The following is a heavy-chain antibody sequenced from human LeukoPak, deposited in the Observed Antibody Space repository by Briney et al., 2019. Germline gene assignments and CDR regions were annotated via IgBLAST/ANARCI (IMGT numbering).Heavy chain of an antibody. CDR3: ARGESFAFDV. CDR1: GFIFSSYD. J-gene: IGHJ3*01. V-gene: IGHV3-23*01. Sequence: PGGSLRLSCVGSGFIFSSYDMGWVRQAPGKGLEWVSSISRAGDITYYEDSVKGRFTISRDNSSNTMYLQMNSLRAEDTAVYYCARGESFAFDVWGQGTMVTVSS. CDR2: ISRAGDIT.